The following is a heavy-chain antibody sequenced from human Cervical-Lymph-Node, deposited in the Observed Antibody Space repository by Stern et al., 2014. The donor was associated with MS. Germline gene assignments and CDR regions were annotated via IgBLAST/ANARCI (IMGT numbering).Heavy chain of an antibody. Sequence: QVTLRESGPALVEPTQTLTLTCTLSGFSFNTLGVGVGWIRPPPGKALEWLALIYWNDDKRYNPSLKSRLTITQDTSKNQVVLTMTNVDPVDTATYYCLRTIFGFFDPWGQGTLVTVSS. CDR3: LRTIFGFFDP. CDR1: GFSFNTLGVG. CDR2: IYWNDDK. D-gene: IGHD3-3*01. J-gene: IGHJ5*02. V-gene: IGHV2-5*01.